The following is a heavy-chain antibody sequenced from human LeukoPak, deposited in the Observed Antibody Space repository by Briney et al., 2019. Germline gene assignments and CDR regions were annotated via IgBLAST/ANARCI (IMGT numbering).Heavy chain of an antibody. CDR2: MNPNSGNT. V-gene: IGHV1-2*02. D-gene: IGHD3-3*01. Sequence: ASVKVSCKASGYTFTGYYMHWVRQAPGQGLEWMGWMNPNSGNTGYAQKFQGRVTMTRDTSISTAYMELSRLRSEDTAVYYCATAKFLSYAFDIWGQGTMVTVSS. CDR3: ATAKFLSYAFDI. J-gene: IGHJ3*02. CDR1: GYTFTGYY.